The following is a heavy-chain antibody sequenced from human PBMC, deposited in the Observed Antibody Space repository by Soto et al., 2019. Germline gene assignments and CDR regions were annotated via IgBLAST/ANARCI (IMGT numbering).Heavy chain of an antibody. CDR3: ARAFMVRDKDYYYGMDV. CDR2: IYYSGST. D-gene: IGHD3-10*01. CDR1: GGSISSGGYY. Sequence: PSETLSLTCTVSGGSISSGGYYWSWIRQHPGKGLEWIGYIYYSGSTYYNPSLKSRVTISVDTSKNQFSLKLSSVTAADTAVYYCARAFMVRDKDYYYGMDVWGQGTTVTVSS. J-gene: IGHJ6*02. V-gene: IGHV4-31*03.